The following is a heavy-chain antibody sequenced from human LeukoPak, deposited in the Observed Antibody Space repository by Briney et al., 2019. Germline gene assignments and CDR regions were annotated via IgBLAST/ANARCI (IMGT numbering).Heavy chain of an antibody. Sequence: PGGSLRLSCAVSGFTVNDNYMSWVRQAPGKGLEWNGVIFSRGDTYSENSVKGRFTVSGDNYQNTLYLHLNSLRTAATAVYNCVRDHVKSDGILTGYPPYYYYFYLDVWGQGTVVTVSS. CDR2: IFSRGDT. CDR3: VRDHVKSDGILTGYPPYYYYFYLDV. V-gene: IGHV3-66*03. J-gene: IGHJ6*03. D-gene: IGHD3-9*01. CDR1: GFTVNDNY.